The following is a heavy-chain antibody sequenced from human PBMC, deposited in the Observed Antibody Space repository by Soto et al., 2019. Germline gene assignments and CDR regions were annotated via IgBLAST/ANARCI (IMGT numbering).Heavy chain of an antibody. CDR2: IYYSGST. CDR3: ASDPGYSSGWYRFDY. V-gene: IGHV4-30-4*01. Sequence: QVQLQESGPGLVKPSQTLSLTCTVSGGSISSGDYYWSWIRQPPGKGLEWIGYIYYSGSTYYNPSLQGRVTISGDTSKNQFSLKLSSVTAADTAVYYCASDPGYSSGWYRFDYWGQGTLVTVSS. CDR1: GGSISSGDYY. J-gene: IGHJ4*02. D-gene: IGHD6-19*01.